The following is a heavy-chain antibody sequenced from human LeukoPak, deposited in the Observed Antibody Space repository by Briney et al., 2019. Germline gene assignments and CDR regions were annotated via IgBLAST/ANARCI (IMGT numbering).Heavy chain of an antibody. CDR1: GFTFSSYA. V-gene: IGHV3-30-3*01. CDR2: ISYDGSIK. J-gene: IGHJ6*02. CDR3: AAGYCSSTSCVDYYYYYGMDV. D-gene: IGHD2-2*03. Sequence: GRSLRLSCATSGFTFSSYAMHWVRQAPGKGLEWVALISYDGSIKNYADSVKGRFTISRDNSKNTLYLQMNSLRAEDTAVYYCAAGYCSSTSCVDYYYYYGMDVWGQGTTVTVSS.